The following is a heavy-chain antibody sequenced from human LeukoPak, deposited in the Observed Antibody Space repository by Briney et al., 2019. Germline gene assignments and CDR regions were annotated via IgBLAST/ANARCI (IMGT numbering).Heavy chain of an antibody. J-gene: IGHJ6*03. Sequence: ASVKVSCKASGYTFTSYYMHWVRQAPGQGLEWMGGIIQMFGATDYAQKFQGRVTITTDESTSTVYMELTSLRSEDTAVYYCASRPENIAGRPVPYYYYMDVWGRGTTVTVSS. CDR3: ASRPENIAGRPVPYYYYMDV. D-gene: IGHD6-6*01. CDR1: GYTFTSYY. CDR2: IIQMFGAT. V-gene: IGHV1-46*01.